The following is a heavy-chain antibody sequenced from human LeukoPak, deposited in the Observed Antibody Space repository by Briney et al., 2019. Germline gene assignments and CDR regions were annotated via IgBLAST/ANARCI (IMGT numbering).Heavy chain of an antibody. CDR1: GGSFSGYY. CDR2: IYHSGST. Sequence: SETLSLTCADYGGSFSGYYWRWIRQPPGKGLEWIGNIYHSGSTRYSPSLKSRVTISIDTSKNQFSLKLSSVTAADTAVYYCASRVAGTSMDVWGQGTTVTVSS. CDR3: ASRVAGTSMDV. D-gene: IGHD6-19*01. J-gene: IGHJ6*02. V-gene: IGHV4-59*01.